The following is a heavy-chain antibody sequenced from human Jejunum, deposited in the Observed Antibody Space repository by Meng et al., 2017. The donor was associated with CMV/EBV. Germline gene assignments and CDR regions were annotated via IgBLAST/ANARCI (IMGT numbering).Heavy chain of an antibody. CDR2: INSDGTST. Sequence: WMSWVRQAPGKGLMWVSRINSDGTSTSYADSVKGRLTISRDNAKNTLYLQMNSLRAEDTAVYYCARVISKGGEYLLYPMYYFDYWGQGTLVTVSS. CDR3: ARVISKGGEYLLYPMYYFDY. V-gene: IGHV3-74*01. J-gene: IGHJ4*02. D-gene: IGHD3-3*01. CDR1: W.